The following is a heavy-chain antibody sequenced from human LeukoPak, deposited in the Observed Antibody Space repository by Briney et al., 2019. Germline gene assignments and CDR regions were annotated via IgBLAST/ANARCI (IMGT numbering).Heavy chain of an antibody. CDR2: IIYSGGAT. D-gene: IGHD3-22*01. J-gene: IGHJ4*02. V-gene: IGHV3-23*01. CDR1: GFTFSRSA. Sequence: LPGGSLRLSCAASGFTFSRSAMTWVRQGPGRGLEFVASIIYSGGATYYADSVKGRFTISRDNSKNTLYLQMNSLRAEDTALYYCAKDGLYYDGSEHVYYFDSWGQGTLVTVSS. CDR3: AKDGLYYDGSEHVYYFDS.